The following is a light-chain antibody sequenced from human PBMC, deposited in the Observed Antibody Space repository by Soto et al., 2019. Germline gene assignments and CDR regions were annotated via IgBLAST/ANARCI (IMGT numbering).Light chain of an antibody. CDR2: YDS. Sequence: SYELNQPPSVSVAPGKTARITCGGNNIGSKSVHWYQQRPGQAPVVVINYDSDRPSGIPERFSGSNSGNTATLTISRVEAGDEADYYCQVWDSSIDHVVFGGGTKLTVL. CDR3: QVWDSSIDHVV. J-gene: IGLJ3*02. V-gene: IGLV3-21*04. CDR1: NIGSKS.